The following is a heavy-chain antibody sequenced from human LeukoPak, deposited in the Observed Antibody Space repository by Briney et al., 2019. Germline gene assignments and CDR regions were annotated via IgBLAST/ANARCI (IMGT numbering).Heavy chain of an antibody. Sequence: SETLSLTCTVSGGSISGYYWSWIRQPSGKGLEWIGYIYSSGSTNYNPSLKSRVTISVDTSKNQLSLKLSSVTAADTAVYYCARLSVVVAANWFDPWGQGTLVTVSS. CDR1: GGSISGYY. J-gene: IGHJ5*02. V-gene: IGHV4-59*08. D-gene: IGHD2-15*01. CDR3: ARLSVVVAANWFDP. CDR2: IYSSGST.